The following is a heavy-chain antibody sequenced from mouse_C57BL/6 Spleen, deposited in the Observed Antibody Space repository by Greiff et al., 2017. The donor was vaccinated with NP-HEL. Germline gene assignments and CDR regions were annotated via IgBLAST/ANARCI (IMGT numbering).Heavy chain of an antibody. CDR1: GYTFTSYW. V-gene: IGHV1-52*01. J-gene: IGHJ3*01. CDR2: IDPSDSET. D-gene: IGHD2-4*01. CDR3: ARFDYDEGWFAY. Sequence: VQLQQSGAELVRPGSSVKLSCKASGYTFTSYWMHWVKQRPIQGLEWIGNIDPSDSETHYNQKFKDKATLTVDKSSSTAYMQLSSLTSEDSAVYYCARFDYDEGWFAYWGQGTLVTVSA.